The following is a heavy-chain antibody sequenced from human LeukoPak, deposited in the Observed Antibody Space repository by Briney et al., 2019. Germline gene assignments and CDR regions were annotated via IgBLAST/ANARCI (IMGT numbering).Heavy chain of an antibody. CDR2: ISSNGATT. D-gene: IGHD5-24*01. V-gene: IGHV3-64D*06. CDR3: AKDGGGDGYNWADAFDI. J-gene: IGHJ3*02. CDR1: GFTFNRFY. Sequence: GGSLRLSCSASGFTFNRFYLHWVRQAPGKGLEFVSHISSNGATTYYADSVKGRFTISRDNSKNTLYLQMSSLRAEDTAVYYCAKDGGGDGYNWADAFDIWGQGTMVTVSS.